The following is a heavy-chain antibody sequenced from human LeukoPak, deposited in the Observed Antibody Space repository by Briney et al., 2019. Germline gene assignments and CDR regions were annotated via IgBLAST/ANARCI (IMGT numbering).Heavy chain of an antibody. CDR3: ARDVAEAAAGYDY. D-gene: IGHD6-13*01. J-gene: IGHJ4*02. CDR1: GFTFDDYA. V-gene: IGHV3-23*01. Sequence: GGSLRLSCAASGFTFDDYAMHWVRQAPGKGLEWVSAISGSGGSTYYADSVKGRFTISRDNSKNTLYLQMNSLRAEDTAVYYCARDVAEAAAGYDYWGQGTLVTVSS. CDR2: ISGSGGST.